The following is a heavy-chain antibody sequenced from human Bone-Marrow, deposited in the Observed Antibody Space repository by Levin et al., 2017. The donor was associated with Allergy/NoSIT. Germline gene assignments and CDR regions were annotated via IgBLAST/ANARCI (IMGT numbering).Heavy chain of an antibody. CDR3: ARDGSTYYDILTGYYKGDDYYGMDV. V-gene: IGHV3-30-3*01. J-gene: IGHJ6*02. CDR2: ISFDGNNQ. D-gene: IGHD3-9*01. CDR1: GLNFSNYA. Sequence: AGESLKISCVASGLNFSNYALHWVRQAPGRGLEWVAVISFDGNNQYYADSVKGRFTISRDNSKSTLYLQVNSLRAEDTALYYCARDGSTYYDILTGYYKGDDYYGMDVWGQGTSVAVSS.